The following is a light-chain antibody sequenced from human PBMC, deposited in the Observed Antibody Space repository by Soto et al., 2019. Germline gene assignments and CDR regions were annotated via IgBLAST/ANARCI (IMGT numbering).Light chain of an antibody. CDR3: LLEFSYFWA. V-gene: IGKV3-20*01. J-gene: IGKJ1*01. Sequence: ENVFTQSPGTLSLSPGARATLSCRASQSITINYLAWYQKKPGRDHRVLIYSAFSRATGIADRFSGSGSGTDFILTISRLQTEDFATYYWLLEFSYFWAFGQGTKVEIK. CDR2: SAF. CDR1: QSITINY.